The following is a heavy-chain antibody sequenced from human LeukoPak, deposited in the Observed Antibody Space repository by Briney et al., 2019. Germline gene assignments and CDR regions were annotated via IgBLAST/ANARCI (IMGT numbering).Heavy chain of an antibody. Sequence: GSLRLSCAASGFTFSDYYMSWIRQPPGKGLEWIGSIYHSGSTFYNPSLKSRVTISVDTSKNQFSLNLTSVTATDTAVYFCARGYSYVYYSDYWGQGTLVTVSS. V-gene: IGHV4-38-2*01. J-gene: IGHJ4*02. D-gene: IGHD5-18*01. CDR3: ARGYSYVYYSDY. CDR2: IYHSGST. CDR1: GFTFSDYY.